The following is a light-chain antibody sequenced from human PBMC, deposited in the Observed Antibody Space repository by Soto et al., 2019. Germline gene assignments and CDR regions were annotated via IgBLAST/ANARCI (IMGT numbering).Light chain of an antibody. CDR2: EVS. CDR3: SSYAGSNNLV. J-gene: IGLJ2*01. V-gene: IGLV2-8*01. CDR1: SSDVGGYNY. Sequence: QSALTQPPSASGSRGQSVTISCTGTSSDVGGYNYVSWYQQHPGKAPKLMIYEVSKRPSGVPDRFSGSKSGNTASLTVSGLQAEDEADYYCSSYAGSNNLVFGGGTQLTVL.